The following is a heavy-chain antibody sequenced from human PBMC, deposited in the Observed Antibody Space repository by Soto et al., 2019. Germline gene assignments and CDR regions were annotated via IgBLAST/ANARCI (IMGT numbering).Heavy chain of an antibody. D-gene: IGHD3-10*01. V-gene: IGHV1-18*04. CDR1: GYAFTSYG. J-gene: IGHJ4*02. CDR2: IAPHSGRT. CDR3: ARAATGSYHSAY. Sequence: QVQLVQSGPEVKKPGASVRVSCMTSGYAFTSYGVNWVRQVPGQGLEWMGWIAPHSGRTTYLPKFQGRVTITADPSTNPAYMELTSLSSDDTGIYFCARAATGSYHSAYWGQGTVSPSPQ.